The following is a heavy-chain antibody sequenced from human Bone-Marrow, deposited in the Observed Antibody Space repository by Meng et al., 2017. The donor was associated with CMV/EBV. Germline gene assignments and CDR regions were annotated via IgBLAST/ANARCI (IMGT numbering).Heavy chain of an antibody. CDR2: INPNSGGT. J-gene: IGHJ6*02. CDR3: ARAPPRSITGTTGIHYHYGMAV. Sequence: ASAKVFCKASGDTFTGYDMNWVRQAPGQGLEWMGWINPNSGGTNYAQKFQGRVTMTRDTSISTAYMELSRLRSDDTAVYYCARAPPRSITGTTGIHYHYGMAVWGQGTTVTVSS. D-gene: IGHD1-7*01. CDR1: GDTFTGYD. V-gene: IGHV1-2*02.